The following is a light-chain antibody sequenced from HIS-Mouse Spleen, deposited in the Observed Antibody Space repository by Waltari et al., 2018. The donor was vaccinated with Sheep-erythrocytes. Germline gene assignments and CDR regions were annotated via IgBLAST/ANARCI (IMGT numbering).Light chain of an antibody. CDR3: QSYDSSLSGSV. J-gene: IGLJ2*01. CDR1: SSTIGAGYA. CDR2: GNS. Sequence: QSVLTQPPSVSGAPGQRVTISCPGSSSTIGAGYAVHWYQQLPGTAPNLLIYGNSNRPSGVPDRFSGSKSGTSASLAITGLQAEDEADYYCQSYDSSLSGSVFGGGTKLTVL. V-gene: IGLV1-40*01.